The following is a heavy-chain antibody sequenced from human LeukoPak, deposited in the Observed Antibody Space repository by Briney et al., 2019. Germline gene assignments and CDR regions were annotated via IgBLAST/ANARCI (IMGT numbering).Heavy chain of an antibody. D-gene: IGHD5-24*01. Sequence: PSETLSLTCAVYGGSFSGYYWSWIRQPPGKGLEWIGEINHSGSTNYNPSLKSRVTISVDTSKNQFSLKLSSVTAADTAVYYCARGRRGWLQLVFDYWGQGTLVTVSS. CDR1: GGSFSGYY. CDR3: ARGRRGWLQLVFDY. V-gene: IGHV4-34*01. CDR2: INHSGST. J-gene: IGHJ4*02.